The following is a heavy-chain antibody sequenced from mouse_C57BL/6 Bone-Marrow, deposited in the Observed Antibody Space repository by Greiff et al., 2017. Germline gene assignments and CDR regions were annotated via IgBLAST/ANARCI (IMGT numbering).Heavy chain of an antibody. CDR1: GFTFSDYG. V-gene: IGHV5-15*04. CDR2: ISNLAYSI. CDR3: ARRRFYGSSLYYFDY. Sequence: EVQLQQSGGGLVQPGGSLKLSCAASGFTFSDYGMAWVRQAPRKGPEWVAFISNLAYSIYYADTVTGRFTISRENAKNTLYLEMSSLRSEDTAMYYCARRRFYGSSLYYFDYWGQGTTLTVSS. J-gene: IGHJ2*01. D-gene: IGHD1-1*01.